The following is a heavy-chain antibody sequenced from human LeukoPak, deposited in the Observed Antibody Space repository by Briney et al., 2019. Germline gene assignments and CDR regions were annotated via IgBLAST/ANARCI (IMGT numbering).Heavy chain of an antibody. CDR3: ARERPHRAPRYYYGMDV. CDR2: IKQDGSEK. J-gene: IGHJ6*02. V-gene: IGHV3-7*01. D-gene: IGHD1-1*01. Sequence: GGSLRLSCAASGFTFSSHWMTWIRQAPGKGLEWVANIKQDGSEKYYVDSVKGRFTISRDNAKNSLYLQMNSLRAEDTAVYYCARERPHRAPRYYYGMDVWGQGTTVTVSS. CDR1: GFTFSSHW.